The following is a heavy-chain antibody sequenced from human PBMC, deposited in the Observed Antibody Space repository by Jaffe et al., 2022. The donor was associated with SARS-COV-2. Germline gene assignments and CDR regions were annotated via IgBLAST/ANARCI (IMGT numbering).Heavy chain of an antibody. CDR2: VTDSGDRT. CDR3: AKFRLGFDD. J-gene: IGHJ4*02. V-gene: IGHV3-23*04. Sequence: EVQLVESGGGLVQPGGSLRLSCAASGFTFSNYAMSWVRQAPGKGLEWVSTVTDSGDRTYYGDSVRGRFTISRDNSKNTLYLQMNSLRAADTAIYYCAKFRLGFDDWGQGTLVTVSS. CDR1: GFTFSNYA.